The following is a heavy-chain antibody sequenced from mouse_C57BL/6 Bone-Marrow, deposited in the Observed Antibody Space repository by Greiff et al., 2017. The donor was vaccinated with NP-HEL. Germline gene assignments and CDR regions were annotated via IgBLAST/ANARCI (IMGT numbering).Heavy chain of an antibody. J-gene: IGHJ1*03. D-gene: IGHD1-1*01. CDR2: ISSGGDYI. V-gene: IGHV5-9-1*02. Sequence: VKLVESGDGLVKPGGSLKLSCAASGFTFSSYAMSWVRQTPEKRLEWVAYISSGGDYIYYADTVKGRFTISRDNARNTLYLQMSSLKSEDTAMYYCTRVYGSSYPWYFDVGGTGTTVTVSS. CDR1: GFTFSSYA. CDR3: TRVYGSSYPWYFDV.